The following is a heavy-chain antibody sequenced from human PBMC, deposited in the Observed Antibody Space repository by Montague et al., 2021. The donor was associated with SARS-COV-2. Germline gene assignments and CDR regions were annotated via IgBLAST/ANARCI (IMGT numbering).Heavy chain of an antibody. J-gene: IGHJ6*02. Sequence: SLRLSCAASGFTFSSYDMHWVRQAPGKGLEWVAVIWYDGSNQYYGDSVKGRFTISRDNSKNTLYLQMNSLRAEDTAVYYCAREYSAPRWFGEYSRYGMDVWGQRTTVTVSS. V-gene: IGHV3-33*08. CDR3: AREYSAPRWFGEYSRYGMDV. CDR1: GFTFSSYD. CDR2: IWYDGSNQ. D-gene: IGHD3-10*01.